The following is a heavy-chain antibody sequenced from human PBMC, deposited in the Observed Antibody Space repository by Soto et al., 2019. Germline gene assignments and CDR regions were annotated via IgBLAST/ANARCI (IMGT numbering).Heavy chain of an antibody. Sequence: LRLSCVGSGFTFSTYSINWVRQAPGKGLEWVSSISSRSDIYYADPVKGRFTISRDNAKNSVSLQMNSLRAEDTAVYYCAREYTAWPLAYGLDVWGQGTTVTVSS. J-gene: IGHJ6*02. CDR1: GFTFSTYS. CDR2: ISSRSDI. CDR3: AREYTAWPLAYGLDV. V-gene: IGHV3-21*01. D-gene: IGHD2-2*02.